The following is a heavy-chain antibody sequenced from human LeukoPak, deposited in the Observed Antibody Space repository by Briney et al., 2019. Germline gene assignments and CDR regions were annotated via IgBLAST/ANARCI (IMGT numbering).Heavy chain of an antibody. V-gene: IGHV3-21*01. CDR2: ISSSSSYI. J-gene: IGHJ4*02. Sequence: GGSLRLSCAASGFTFSSYSMNWVRQAPGKGLEWVSSISSSSSYIYYADSVKGRFTISRDNAKNSLYLQMNSLRAEDMAVYYCARDLKAVANIWGQGTLVTVSS. D-gene: IGHD6-19*01. CDR1: GFTFSSYS. CDR3: ARDLKAVANI.